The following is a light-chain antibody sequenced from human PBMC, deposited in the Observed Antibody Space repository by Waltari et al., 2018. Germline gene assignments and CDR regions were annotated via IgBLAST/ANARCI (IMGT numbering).Light chain of an antibody. CDR3: CSFTSRSTWV. V-gene: IGLV2-14*01. CDR1: SSDVGGYNY. J-gene: IGLJ3*02. Sequence: QSALTQPASVSGSPGQSITISCPGTSSDVGGYNYVSWYQQHPGKVPKLLIFDVSNRPSGVSNRFSGSKSGNTASLTISGLQAEDESDYYCCSFTSRSTWVFGGGTKLTVL. CDR2: DVS.